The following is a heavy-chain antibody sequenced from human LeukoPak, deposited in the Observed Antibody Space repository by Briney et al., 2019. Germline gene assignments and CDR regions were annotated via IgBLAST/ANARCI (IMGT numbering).Heavy chain of an antibody. D-gene: IGHD2-2*01. V-gene: IGHV1-18*01. CDR3: ARAVVVPVSYYYYMDV. Sequence: ASVKVSCKASGYTFTSYGISWVRQAPGQGLEWMGWISAYNGNTNYAQKLQGRVTMTTDTSTSTAYMELRSLRSDDTAASYCARAVVVPVSYYYYMDVWGKGTTVTVSS. CDR2: ISAYNGNT. J-gene: IGHJ6*03. CDR1: GYTFTSYG.